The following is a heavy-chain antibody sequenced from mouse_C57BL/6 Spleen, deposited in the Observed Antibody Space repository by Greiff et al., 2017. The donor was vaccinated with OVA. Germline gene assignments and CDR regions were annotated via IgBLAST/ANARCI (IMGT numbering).Heavy chain of an antibody. CDR1: GYTFTDYY. CDR2: INPNNGGT. V-gene: IGHV1-26*01. D-gene: IGHD1-1*01. Sequence: EVKLMESGPELVKPGASVKISCKASGYTFTDYYMNWVKQSHGKSLEWIGDINPNNGGTSYNQKFKGKATLTVDKSSSTAYMELRSLTSEDSAVYYCARSSHYYGSSWDIDYWGQGTTLTVSS. CDR3: ARSSHYYGSSWDIDY. J-gene: IGHJ2*01.